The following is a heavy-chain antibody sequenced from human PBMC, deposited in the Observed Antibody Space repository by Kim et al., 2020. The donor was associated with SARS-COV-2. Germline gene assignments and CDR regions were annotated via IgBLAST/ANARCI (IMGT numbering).Heavy chain of an antibody. V-gene: IGHV3-7*04. D-gene: IGHD5-18*01. CDR3: ARAPGGRYGAFDI. Sequence: VESGEGRFTITRHNAKNSLYLQMNSLRAEDTAVYYCARAPGGRYGAFDIWGPGTMVTVSS. J-gene: IGHJ3*02.